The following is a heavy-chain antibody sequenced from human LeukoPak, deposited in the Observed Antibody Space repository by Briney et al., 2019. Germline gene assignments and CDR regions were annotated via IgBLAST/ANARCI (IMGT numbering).Heavy chain of an antibody. CDR3: ARLGTRYCTSTSCHSQFDF. CDR2: IKKDGSEN. CDR1: GFTFSSYW. J-gene: IGHJ4*02. Sequence: PGGSLRLSCAASGFTFSSYWMSWVRQAPGKGLEWVANIKKDGSENYYVDSVKGRFTISRDNAKNSLYLQMNSLRAEDTALYYCARLGTRYCTSTSCHSQFDFWGQGTLVTVSS. D-gene: IGHD2-2*01. V-gene: IGHV3-7*03.